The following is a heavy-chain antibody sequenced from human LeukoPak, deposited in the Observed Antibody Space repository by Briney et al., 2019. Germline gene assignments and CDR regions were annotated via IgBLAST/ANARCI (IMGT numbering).Heavy chain of an antibody. CDR2: ISGSGGST. J-gene: IGHJ4*02. V-gene: IGHV3-23*01. CDR3: AKDTWYGSGSSVGPFDY. Sequence: GGSLRLSCAASGFTFSSYAMSWVRQAPGKGLEWVSAISGSGGSTYYADSVKGRFTISRDNSKNTLYLQMNSLRAEDTAVYYCAKDTWYGSGSSVGPFDYWGRGILVTVSP. D-gene: IGHD3-10*01. CDR1: GFTFSSYA.